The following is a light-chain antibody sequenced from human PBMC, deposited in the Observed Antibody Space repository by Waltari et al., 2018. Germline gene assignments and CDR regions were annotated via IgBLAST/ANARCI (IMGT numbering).Light chain of an antibody. CDR1: SGNIATNY. CDR2: EDN. Sequence: FMLTQPHSVSESPGKTVTISCTRRSGNIATNYVQWNQQRPGSAPTKMIYEDNQRPPGLPGRFSGSIDSSSNSASLIISGLKAEDEADYYCQSFDSSHVVFGGGTKLTVL. J-gene: IGLJ2*01. CDR3: QSFDSSHVV. V-gene: IGLV6-57*03.